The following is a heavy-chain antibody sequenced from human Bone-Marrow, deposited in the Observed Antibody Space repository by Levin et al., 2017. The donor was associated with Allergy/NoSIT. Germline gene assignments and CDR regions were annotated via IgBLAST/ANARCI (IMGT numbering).Heavy chain of an antibody. D-gene: IGHD5-18*01. Sequence: SVKVSCKVSGHNLTELSMHWVRQTPGKGLEWMGGFDPDDGETVYAQMFQGRVTMTEDTSKDTAYMELSSLRSDDTAVYYCATDTTMVEGGYFDLWGRGTLVTVSS. CDR2: FDPDDGET. V-gene: IGHV1-24*01. CDR3: ATDTTMVEGGYFDL. CDR1: GHNLTELS. J-gene: IGHJ2*01.